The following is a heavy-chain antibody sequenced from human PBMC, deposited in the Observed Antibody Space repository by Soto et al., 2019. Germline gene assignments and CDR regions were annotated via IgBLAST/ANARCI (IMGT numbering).Heavy chain of an antibody. CDR3: AKDEPTDYYDSSGTAGY. Sequence: EVQLLESGGGLVQPGGSLRLSRAASGFTFSSYAMSWVRQAPGKGLEWVSAISGSGGSTYYADSVKGRFTISRDNSKNTLYLQMNSLRAEDTAVYYCAKDEPTDYYDSSGTAGYWGQGTLVTVSS. J-gene: IGHJ4*02. CDR1: GFTFSSYA. V-gene: IGHV3-23*01. D-gene: IGHD3-22*01. CDR2: ISGSGGST.